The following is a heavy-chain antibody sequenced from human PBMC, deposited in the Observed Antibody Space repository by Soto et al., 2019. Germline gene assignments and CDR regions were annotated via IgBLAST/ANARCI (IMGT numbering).Heavy chain of an antibody. CDR3: AKTTDGWFSAFEI. J-gene: IGHJ3*02. Sequence: EVQLLESGGGLVQPGGSLRLSCAASGFIFSSYAMSWVRQAPGKGLEWVSAISGSGTTAYYADSVKGRFTFSRDNSKNTMYLQMNSLRAEDTAVYYCAKTTDGWFSAFEIWGQGTMVILSS. D-gene: IGHD6-19*01. CDR2: ISGSGTTA. V-gene: IGHV3-23*01. CDR1: GFIFSSYA.